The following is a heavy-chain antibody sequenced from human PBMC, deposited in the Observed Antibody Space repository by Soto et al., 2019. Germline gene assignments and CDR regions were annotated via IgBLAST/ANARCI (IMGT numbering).Heavy chain of an antibody. CDR2: IKQDGSEK. J-gene: IGHJ4*02. D-gene: IGHD5-18*01. CDR1: GFTFSSYW. V-gene: IGHV3-7*01. Sequence: GSLRLSCAASGFTFSSYWMSWVRQAPGKGLEWVANIKQDGSEKYYVDSVKGRFTISRDNAKNSLYLQMNSLRAEDTAVYYCARGLYSYGYFYFDYWGQGTLVTVSS. CDR3: ARGLYSYGYFYFDY.